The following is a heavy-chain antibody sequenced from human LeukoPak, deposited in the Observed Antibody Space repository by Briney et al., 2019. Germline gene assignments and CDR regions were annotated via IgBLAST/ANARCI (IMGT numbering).Heavy chain of an antibody. CDR3: ARGRLVGATLDAFDI. CDR2: INHSGST. CDR1: GGSFSGCY. J-gene: IGHJ3*02. D-gene: IGHD1-26*01. Sequence: SETLSLTCAVYGGSFSGCYWSWIRQPPGKGLEWIGEINHSGSTNYNPSLKSRVTISVDTSKNQFSLKLSSVTAADTAVYYCARGRLVGATLDAFDIWGQGTMVTVSS. V-gene: IGHV4-34*01.